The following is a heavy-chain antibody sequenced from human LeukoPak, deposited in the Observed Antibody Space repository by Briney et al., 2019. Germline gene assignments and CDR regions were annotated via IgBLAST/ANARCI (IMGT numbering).Heavy chain of an antibody. J-gene: IGHJ5*02. CDR2: IFYNGST. Sequence: SETLSLTCTVSGGSISSHYWSWIRQPPGKGLEWIGSIFYNGSTNYTPSLKSRVTISVDKSKNQLSLDLSSVTAADSAIYYCARRPRMVSATNWIDPWGQGTLVIVSS. V-gene: IGHV4-59*08. D-gene: IGHD2-8*01. CDR1: GGSISSHY. CDR3: ARRPRMVSATNWIDP.